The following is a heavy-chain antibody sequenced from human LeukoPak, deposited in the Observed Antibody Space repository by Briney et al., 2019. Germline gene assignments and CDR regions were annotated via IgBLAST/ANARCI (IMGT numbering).Heavy chain of an antibody. D-gene: IGHD2-8*01. CDR3: ARWGDLYCTNGICSPYNWFDP. CDR1: GGSISSSRYY. J-gene: IGHJ5*02. V-gene: IGHV4-39*01. Sequence: SETLSLTCTVSGGSISSSRYYWAWIRQPPGKGLEWIGSIYYSGSTYSNPSLKSRVTMAVDTSRNQFSLRLSSVTAADTAVYYCARWGDLYCTNGICSPYNWFDPWGQGTLVTVSS. CDR2: IYYSGST.